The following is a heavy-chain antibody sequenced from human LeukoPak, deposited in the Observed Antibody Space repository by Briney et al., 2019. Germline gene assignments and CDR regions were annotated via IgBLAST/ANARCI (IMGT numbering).Heavy chain of an antibody. J-gene: IGHJ3*02. Sequence: SETLSLTCAVDGGSFSGYYWSWIRQPPGKGLEWIGEINHSGSTSYNPSLKSRITISVDTSKNQFSLKLNSVTAADTAVYYCARGYDYVWGSYRSPRAFDIWGQGTMVTVSS. CDR3: ARGYDYVWGSYRSPRAFDI. D-gene: IGHD3-16*02. V-gene: IGHV4-34*01. CDR1: GGSFSGYY. CDR2: INHSGST.